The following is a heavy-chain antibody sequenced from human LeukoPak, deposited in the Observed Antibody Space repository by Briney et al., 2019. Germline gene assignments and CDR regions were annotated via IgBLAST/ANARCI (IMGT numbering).Heavy chain of an antibody. CDR3: ARAGAPXY. CDR2: IKEDGNAK. Sequence: GGSLRLSCVASGFTFSGYWMSWVRQAPGKGLEWVANIKEDGNAKYYVDSVKGRFTISRDNAKNSLYLQMNSLRAEDTAVYYCARAGAPXYWGXXTLXTVSS. CDR1: GFTFSGYW. J-gene: IGHJ4*01. V-gene: IGHV3-7*01.